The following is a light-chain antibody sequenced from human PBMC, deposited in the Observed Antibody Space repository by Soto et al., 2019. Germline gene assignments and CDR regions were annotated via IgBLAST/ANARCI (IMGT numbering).Light chain of an antibody. CDR1: SSDVGGYSY. CDR3: SSYPSSSTYV. CDR2: XVX. V-gene: IGLV2-14*01. Sequence: QSVLTQPASVSGSPGQSITISCTGTSSDVGGYSYVSWYQQHPGKAPKLMIYXVXNRPSGVSNRFSGSKSGNTASLTISGLQAEDEADYYCSSYPSSSTYVFGTGTKVTVL. J-gene: IGLJ1*01.